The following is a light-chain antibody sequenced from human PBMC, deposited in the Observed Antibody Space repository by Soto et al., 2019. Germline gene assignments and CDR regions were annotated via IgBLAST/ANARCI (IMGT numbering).Light chain of an antibody. CDR2: KTS. J-gene: IGKJ4*01. CDR1: QGTGDW. Sequence: DIQMSQSPSTLSASAGDRVNITCRASQGTGDWLAWYQQKPGKAPKLLIYKTSTLEGGVPSRFSGRGSETEFTLTISSLQPDDFATYYCQQYSSYPLTFGGGTKVDIK. CDR3: QQYSSYPLT. V-gene: IGKV1-5*03.